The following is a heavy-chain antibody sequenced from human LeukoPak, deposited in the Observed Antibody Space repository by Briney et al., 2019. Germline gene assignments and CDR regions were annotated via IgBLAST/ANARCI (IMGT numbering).Heavy chain of an antibody. CDR1: GGTFSSYA. CDR2: IIPIFGTA. V-gene: IGHV1-69*01. J-gene: IGHJ6*03. D-gene: IGHD6-6*01. Sequence: ASVKVSCKASGGTFSSYAISWVRQAPGQGLEWMGGIIPIFGTANYAQKFQGRVTITADESTSTAYMELSSLRSEDTAVYYCARRRRDSSSSGDDYYYYMDVWGKGTTVTVSS. CDR3: ARRRRDSSSSGDDYYYYMDV.